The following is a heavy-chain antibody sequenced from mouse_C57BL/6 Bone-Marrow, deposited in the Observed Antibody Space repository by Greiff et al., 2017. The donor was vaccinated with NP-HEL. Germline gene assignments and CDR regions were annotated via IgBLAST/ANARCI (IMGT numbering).Heavy chain of an antibody. CDR3: AREGYEDYFDY. Sequence: EVQLQESGPGLVKPSQSLSLTCSVTGYSITSGYYWNWIRQFPGNKLEWMGYISYDGSNNYNPSLKNRISITRDTSKNQFFLKLNSVTTEDTATYYCAREGYEDYFDYWGKGTTLTVSS. CDR2: ISYDGSN. CDR1: GYSITSGYY. J-gene: IGHJ2*01. V-gene: IGHV3-6*01. D-gene: IGHD2-3*01.